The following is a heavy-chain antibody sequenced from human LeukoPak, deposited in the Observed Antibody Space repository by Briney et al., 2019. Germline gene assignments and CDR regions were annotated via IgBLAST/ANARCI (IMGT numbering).Heavy chain of an antibody. CDR1: GGSISSYY. J-gene: IGHJ3*02. CDR3: ARVRRDWGSSDAFDI. V-gene: IGHV4-59*01. D-gene: IGHD7-27*01. Sequence: SETLSLTCTVSGGSISSYYWSWIRQPPGKGLEWIGYIYYSGSTNYNPSLKSRVTISIDTSKKQFSLKLSSVTAADTAVYYCARVRRDWGSSDAFDIWGQGTMVTVSS. CDR2: IYYSGST.